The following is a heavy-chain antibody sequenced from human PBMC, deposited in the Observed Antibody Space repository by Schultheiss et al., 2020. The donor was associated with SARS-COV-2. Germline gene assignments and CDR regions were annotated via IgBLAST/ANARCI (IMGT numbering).Heavy chain of an antibody. CDR1: GYTFTSYD. CDR2: MNPNSGNT. Sequence: ASVKVSCKASGYTFTSYDINWVRQATGQGLEWMGWMNPNSGNTGYAQKFQGRVTITRDTSASTAYMELSSLRSEDTAVYYCARILAGRNSSSHWGQGTLVTVSS. D-gene: IGHD6-6*01. J-gene: IGHJ4*02. CDR3: ARILAGRNSSSH. V-gene: IGHV1-8*01.